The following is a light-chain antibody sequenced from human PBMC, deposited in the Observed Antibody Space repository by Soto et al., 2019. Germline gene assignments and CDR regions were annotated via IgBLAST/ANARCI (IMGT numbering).Light chain of an antibody. CDR2: DAS. CDR1: QSINIW. Sequence: DIQMTQSPSTLSASVGDRVTITCRASQSINIWLAWYKQKAGKAPKLLIYDASTLESGVPSRFSGSGSRTEFTLTISSLQPDDFATYYCQEYNSWRGEWTFGQGTKVEIK. CDR3: QEYNSWRGEWT. V-gene: IGKV1-5*01. J-gene: IGKJ1*01.